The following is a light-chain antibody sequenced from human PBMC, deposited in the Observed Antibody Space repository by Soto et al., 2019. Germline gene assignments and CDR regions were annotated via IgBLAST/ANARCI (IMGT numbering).Light chain of an antibody. V-gene: IGKV1-5*03. CDR1: QSISMS. J-gene: IGKJ1*01. CDR3: QQYRYFPWT. Sequence: DIQVTQSPFTLSASVGDRVTITCRASQSISMSLAWHQQKTGKTPKPLLNKGSTLESEAPSRFSSRGYGTKFTLTISSLEPDDFATYYCQQYRYFPWTFGQGTKVDIK. CDR2: KGS.